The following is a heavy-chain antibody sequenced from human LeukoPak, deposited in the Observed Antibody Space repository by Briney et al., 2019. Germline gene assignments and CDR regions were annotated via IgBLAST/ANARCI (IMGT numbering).Heavy chain of an antibody. CDR2: INPATGGT. J-gene: IGHJ6*04. CDR1: GYTFTNYY. Sequence: ASVKVSCKASGYTFTNYYIHWVRQAPGQGLEWLGWINPATGGTNYAQKFQGRVTMTRDTSITTAYMALSRLTSDETAVYFCARGGYCSTSSCSHGMDVWGKGTTVTVSS. V-gene: IGHV1-2*02. CDR3: ARGGYCSTSSCSHGMDV. D-gene: IGHD2-15*01.